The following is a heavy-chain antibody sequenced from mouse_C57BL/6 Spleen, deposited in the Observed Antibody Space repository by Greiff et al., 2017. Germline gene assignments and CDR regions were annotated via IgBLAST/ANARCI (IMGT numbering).Heavy chain of an antibody. CDR1: GYTFTSYG. CDR3: ARWEDSSGYGY. CDR2: IYPRSGNT. V-gene: IGHV1-81*01. D-gene: IGHD3-2*02. J-gene: IGHJ2*01. Sequence: VQLQQSGAELARPGASVKLSCKASGYTFTSYGISWVKQRTGQGLEWIGEIYPRSGNTYYNEKFKGKATLTADKSSSTAYMELRSLTSKDSAVYFCARWEDSSGYGYWGQGTTLTVSS.